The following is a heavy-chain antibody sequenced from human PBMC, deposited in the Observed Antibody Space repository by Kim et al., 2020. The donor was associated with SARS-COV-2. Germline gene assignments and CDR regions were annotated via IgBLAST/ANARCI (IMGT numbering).Heavy chain of an antibody. CDR2: ISYDGSSK. D-gene: IGHD3-9*01. V-gene: IGHV3-30*03. CDR1: GFTFSTYG. J-gene: IGHJ3*02. CDR3: ARQIYYDILTAYYSTFGAFDI. Sequence: GGSLRLSCAASGFTFSTYGMHWVRQAPGKGLEWVAVISYDGSSKYYADSVKGRFTISRDNSKNTLYLQMNSLRAEDTAVYYCARQIYYDILTAYYSTFGAFDIWGQGTMVTVSS.